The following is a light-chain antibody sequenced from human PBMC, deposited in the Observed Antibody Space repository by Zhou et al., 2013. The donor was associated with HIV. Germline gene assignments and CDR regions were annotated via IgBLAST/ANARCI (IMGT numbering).Light chain of an antibody. V-gene: IGKV1-17*01. CDR1: QDIRDD. Sequence: DIQMTQSPSSLSASVGDRVIITCRASQDIRDDLGWFQQKPGKAPKRLIYGASTLQSGVPSRFSGSGSGTDFTLTISSLQPEDFSTYYCQKYNSAPLTFGPGTKVDIK. CDR2: GAS. J-gene: IGKJ3*01. CDR3: QKYNSAPLT.